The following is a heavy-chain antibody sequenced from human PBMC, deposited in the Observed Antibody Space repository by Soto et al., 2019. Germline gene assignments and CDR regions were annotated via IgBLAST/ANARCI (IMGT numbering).Heavy chain of an antibody. V-gene: IGHV4-39*01. CDR2: IYYSGST. CDR3: ARHDYDFWSGFGSSYMEV. CDR1: GGSISSSSYY. J-gene: IGHJ6*03. D-gene: IGHD3-3*01. Sequence: SETLSLTCTVSGGSISSSSYYWGWIRQPPGKGLEWIGSIYYSGSTYYNPSLKSRVTISVDTSKNQFSLKLSSVTAADTAVYYCARHDYDFWSGFGSSYMEVWGKGTTVTVSS.